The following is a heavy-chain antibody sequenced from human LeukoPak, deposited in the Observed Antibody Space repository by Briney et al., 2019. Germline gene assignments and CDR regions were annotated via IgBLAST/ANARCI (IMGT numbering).Heavy chain of an antibody. CDR3: ARDSTLVYGDYVYWFDP. CDR2: INPNSGGT. J-gene: IGHJ5*02. Sequence: GASVKVSCKASGYTFTGYYMHWVRQAPGQGLEWMGWINPNSGGTNYAQKFQGRVTMTRDTSISTAYMELSRLRSDDTAVCYCARDSTLVYGDYVYWFDPWGQGTLVTVSS. V-gene: IGHV1-2*02. D-gene: IGHD4-17*01. CDR1: GYTFTGYY.